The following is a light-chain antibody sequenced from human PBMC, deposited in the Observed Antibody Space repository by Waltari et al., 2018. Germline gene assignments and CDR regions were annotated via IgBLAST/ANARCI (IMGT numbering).Light chain of an antibody. CDR3: QQYYSAPYT. Sequence: DIVMTQSPDSLAVSLGERATINCKSSQSVLYSSTNKNYLTWYQQKPGQPPKLLIYWASTRESGVPERFSGSASGTDFTLTISSLQAEDVAVYYCQQYYSAPYTFGQGTKLEIK. CDR1: QSVLYSSTNKNY. V-gene: IGKV4-1*01. J-gene: IGKJ2*01. CDR2: WAS.